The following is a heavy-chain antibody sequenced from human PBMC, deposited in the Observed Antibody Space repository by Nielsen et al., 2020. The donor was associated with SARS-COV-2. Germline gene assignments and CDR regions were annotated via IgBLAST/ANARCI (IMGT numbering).Heavy chain of an antibody. Sequence: WVRQAPGQRLEWMGWINAGNGNTKYSQKFQGRVTITRDTSASTAYMELSSLRSDDTAVYYCARVYYYGSGSYWGYYYYYMDVWGKGTTVTVSS. J-gene: IGHJ6*03. D-gene: IGHD3-10*01. V-gene: IGHV1-3*01. CDR2: INAGNGNT. CDR3: ARVYYYGSGSYWGYYYYYMDV.